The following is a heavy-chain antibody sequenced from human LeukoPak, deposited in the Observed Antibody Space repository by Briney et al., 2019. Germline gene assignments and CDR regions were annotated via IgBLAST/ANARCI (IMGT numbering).Heavy chain of an antibody. Sequence: EASVMVSCRASGYTFTGDYMHWVRQAPGQGLEWMGWINPNSGGTNYAQKFQGRVTMTRDTSISTAYMELSRLRSDDTAVYYCARSRSGGKNWFDPWGQGTLVTVSS. CDR1: GYTFTGDY. CDR2: INPNSGGT. D-gene: IGHD1-1*01. CDR3: ARSRSGGKNWFDP. J-gene: IGHJ5*02. V-gene: IGHV1-2*02.